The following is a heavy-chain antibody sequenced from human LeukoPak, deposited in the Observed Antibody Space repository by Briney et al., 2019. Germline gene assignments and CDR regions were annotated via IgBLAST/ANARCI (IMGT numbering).Heavy chain of an antibody. CDR1: GFTFSSYA. D-gene: IGHD5-18*01. CDR3: ARATGYSNWFDP. J-gene: IGHJ5*02. CDR2: ISSSSSYI. Sequence: PGGSLRLSCAASGFTFSSYAMSWVRQAPGKGLEWVSSISSSSSYIYYADSVKGRFTISRDNAKNSLYLQMNSLRAEDTAVYYCARATGYSNWFDPWGQGTLVTVSS. V-gene: IGHV3-21*01.